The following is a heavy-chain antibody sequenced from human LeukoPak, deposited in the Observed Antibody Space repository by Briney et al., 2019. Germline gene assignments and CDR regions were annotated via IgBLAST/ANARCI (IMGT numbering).Heavy chain of an antibody. CDR3: ARALGPAGYRWWFDP. J-gene: IGHJ5*02. Sequence: ASVKVSCKASGGTFSSYAISWVRQATGQGLEWMGWMNPNSGNTGYAQKFQGRVTITRNPSISTAYMEMSSLRYEDTAVYYCARALGPAGYRWWFDPWGQGTLVTVSS. CDR2: MNPNSGNT. CDR1: GGTFSSYA. V-gene: IGHV1-8*03. D-gene: IGHD2-2*01.